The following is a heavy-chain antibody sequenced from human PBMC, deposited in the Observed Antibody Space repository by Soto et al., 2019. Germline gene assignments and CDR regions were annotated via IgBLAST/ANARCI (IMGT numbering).Heavy chain of an antibody. J-gene: IGHJ6*02. CDR1: GFSLSSYW. D-gene: IGHD4-4*01. CDR3: ARVGHDYSNSGMDV. CDR2: IGPSDSRT. Sequence: GESLKISCKGSGFSLSSYWINWVRQMPGKGLEWMGKIGPSDSRTTYSPSFQGHVTISVDKSISTAYLQWSSVKASDTAMYYCARVGHDYSNSGMDVWGQGTTVTVS. V-gene: IGHV5-10-1*01.